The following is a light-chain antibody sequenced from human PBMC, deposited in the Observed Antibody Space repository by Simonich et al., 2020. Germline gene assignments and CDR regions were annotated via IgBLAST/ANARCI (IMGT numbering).Light chain of an antibody. CDR3: YSTDSSGNHRV. V-gene: IGLV3-10*01. CDR2: KDS. Sequence: SYELTQPPSVSVSPGQTARITCSGDALPKKYAYWYQQKSGQAPVLVIYKDSKRPSGIPGRFAGSSSGTMANLTISGAQVEDEADYYCYSTDSSGNHRVFGGGTKLTVL. J-gene: IGLJ3*02. CDR1: ALPKKY.